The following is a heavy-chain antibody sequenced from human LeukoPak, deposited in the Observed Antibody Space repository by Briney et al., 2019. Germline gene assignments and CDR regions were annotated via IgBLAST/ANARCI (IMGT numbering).Heavy chain of an antibody. J-gene: IGHJ4*02. CDR1: GGSISSGAYY. CDR3: ARAGGFFSPFGY. CDR2: IYYSGST. V-gene: IGHV4-31*03. D-gene: IGHD3-3*01. Sequence: SQTLSLACTVSGGSISSGAYYWSWIRQQPGKGLEWIGYIYYSGSTYYNPSLKSRVTISVDTSKNQFSLKLSSVTAADTAVYYCARAGGFFSPFGYWGQGTLVTVSS.